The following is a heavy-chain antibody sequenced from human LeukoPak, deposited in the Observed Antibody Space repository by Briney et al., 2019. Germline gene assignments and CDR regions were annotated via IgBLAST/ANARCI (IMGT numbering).Heavy chain of an antibody. V-gene: IGHV5-10-1*01. J-gene: IGHJ4*02. Sequence: GESLKISCKGSGYSFTSYWISRVRQMPGKGLEWMGRIDPSDSYTNYSPSFQGHVTISADKSISTAYLQWSSLKASDTAMYYCARLRADYSSSWYVGYWGQGTLVTVSS. CDR2: IDPSDSYT. CDR1: GYSFTSYW. D-gene: IGHD6-13*01. CDR3: ARLRADYSSSWYVGY.